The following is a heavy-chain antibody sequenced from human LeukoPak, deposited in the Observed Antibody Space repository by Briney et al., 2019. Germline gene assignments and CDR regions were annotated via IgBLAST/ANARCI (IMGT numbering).Heavy chain of an antibody. V-gene: IGHV4-59*01. CDR3: AKYGVGSTYFDY. D-gene: IGHD2-8*01. CDR1: GASLSSYY. CDR2: ISYTGSI. J-gene: IGHJ4*02. Sequence: SETLSLTSTVPGASLSSYYWSWIRHTLGKGLEWIGYISYTGSIDYNPSLKSRVTVSADSSKNDFSLKLTSVTAADTAVYYCAKYGVGSTYFDYWGQGILVIVSA.